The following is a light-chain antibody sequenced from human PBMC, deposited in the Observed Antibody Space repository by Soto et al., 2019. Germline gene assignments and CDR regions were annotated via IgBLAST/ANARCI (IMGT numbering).Light chain of an antibody. Sequence: EIVLTQSPGTLSLSPGERATLTCRASQSVSSSYLGWYQQKLGQAPRLLIYGASSRATGIPDRFSGSGSGTDFTLTISRLETEDFAVYYCQQYGSSPQTFGQGTKVDI. V-gene: IGKV3-20*01. CDR3: QQYGSSPQT. CDR1: QSVSSSY. CDR2: GAS. J-gene: IGKJ1*01.